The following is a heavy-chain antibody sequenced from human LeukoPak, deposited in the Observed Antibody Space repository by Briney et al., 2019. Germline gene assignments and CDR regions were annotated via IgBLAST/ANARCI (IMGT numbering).Heavy chain of an antibody. D-gene: IGHD3-10*02. J-gene: IGHJ4*02. V-gene: IGHV3-53*01. CDR1: GFTVSSNY. CDR3: ARDSMFPYVPHVY. CDR2: IYSGGST. Sequence: PGGSLRLSCAASGFTVSSNYMSWVRQAPGKGLEWVSVIYSGGSTYYADSVKGRFTISRDNSKNTLYLQMNSLRAEDTAVYYCARDSMFPYVPHVYWGQGTLVTASS.